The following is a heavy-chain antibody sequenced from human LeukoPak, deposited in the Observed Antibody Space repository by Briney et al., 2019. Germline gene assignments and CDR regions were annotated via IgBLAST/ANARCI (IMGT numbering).Heavy chain of an antibody. CDR3: ARHRAGTGNFDY. CDR2: IYYSGST. D-gene: IGHD6-19*01. J-gene: IGHJ4*02. CDR1: GGSISSYY. Sequence: SETLSLTCTVSGGSISSYYWSWIRQPPGKGLEWIGYIYYSGSTNYNPSLKSRVTISVDTSKNQFSLKLSSVTAADTAVYYCARHRAGTGNFDYWGQGTLVTVSS. V-gene: IGHV4-59*08.